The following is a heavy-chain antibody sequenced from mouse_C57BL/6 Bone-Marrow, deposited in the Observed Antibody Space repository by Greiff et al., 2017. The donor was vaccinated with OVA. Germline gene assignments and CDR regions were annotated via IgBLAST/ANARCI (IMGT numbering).Heavy chain of an antibody. D-gene: IGHD1-1*01. CDR2: ISSGGSYT. Sequence: DVKLVESGGDLVKPGGSLKLSCAASGFTFSSYGMSWVRQTPDKRLEWVATISSGGSYTYYPDSVKGRFTIARDNAKNTLYLQMSSLKSEDTAMYYCAIPSPVYYYGAGYFYVWGTVTTVTVSS. CDR3: AIPSPVYYYGAGYFYV. V-gene: IGHV5-6*02. CDR1: GFTFSSYG. J-gene: IGHJ1*03.